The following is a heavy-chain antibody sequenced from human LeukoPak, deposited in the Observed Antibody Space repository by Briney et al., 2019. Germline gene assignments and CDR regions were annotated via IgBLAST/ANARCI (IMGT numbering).Heavy chain of an antibody. Sequence: ASVKVSCKASGYTFTSYDINWVRQATGQGLEWTGWMNPNSGNTGYAQKFQGRVTMTRNTSISTAYMELSSLRSEDTAVYYCARGRLRPTVRYYFDYWGQGTLVTVSS. D-gene: IGHD4-11*01. CDR2: MNPNSGNT. V-gene: IGHV1-8*01. CDR1: GYTFTSYD. J-gene: IGHJ4*02. CDR3: ARGRLRPTVRYYFDY.